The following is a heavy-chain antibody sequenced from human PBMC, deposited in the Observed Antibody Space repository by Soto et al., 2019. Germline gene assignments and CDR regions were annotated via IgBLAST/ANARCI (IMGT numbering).Heavy chain of an antibody. Sequence: SETLSLTCALSGAPITWGDYSWNWIRQPPGKGLEWIGYIFHGGSTYYNPSLRSRVTISVDRSRTQFSLKMSSVTAADTAVYYCARGRVVVPAAVMFNCLDPWGQGALVTVSS. CDR2: IFHGGST. J-gene: IGHJ5*02. CDR3: ARGRVVVPAAVMFNCLDP. D-gene: IGHD2-2*01. CDR1: GAPITWGDYS. V-gene: IGHV4-30-2*01.